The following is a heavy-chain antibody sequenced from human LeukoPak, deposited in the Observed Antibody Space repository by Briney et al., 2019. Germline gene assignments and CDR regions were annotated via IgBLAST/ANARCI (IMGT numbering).Heavy chain of an antibody. CDR2: IYSGGST. V-gene: IGHV3-66*01. J-gene: IGHJ6*03. CDR3: ARDQYYYYYMDV. Sequence: PGGSLRLSCAASGFTVSSNYMSWVRQAPGKGLEWVSVIYSGGSTYYADSVKGRFTISRDNSKNTLYLQMSSLRAEDTAVYYCARDQYYYYYMDVWGKGTTVTISS. CDR1: GFTVSSNY.